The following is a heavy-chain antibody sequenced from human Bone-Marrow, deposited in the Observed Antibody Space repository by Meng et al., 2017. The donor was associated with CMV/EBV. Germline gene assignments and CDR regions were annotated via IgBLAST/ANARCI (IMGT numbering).Heavy chain of an antibody. V-gene: IGHV3-23*01. CDR1: GFTFSSYA. D-gene: IGHD3-10*01. J-gene: IGHJ4*02. CDR3: ARDGYYYGSGGPAHIDY. CDR2: ISGSGGST. Sequence: GESLKISCAASGFTFSSYAMSWVRQAPGKGLEWVSAISGSGGSTYYADSVKGRFTISRDNSKNTLYLQMNSLRAEDTAVYYCARDGYYYGSGGPAHIDYWGQGTLVTGSS.